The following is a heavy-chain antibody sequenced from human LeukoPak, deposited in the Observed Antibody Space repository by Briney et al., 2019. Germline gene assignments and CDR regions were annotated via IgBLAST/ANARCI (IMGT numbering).Heavy chain of an antibody. CDR3: ARDYYASSGYSMDY. J-gene: IGHJ4*02. D-gene: IGHD3-22*01. CDR1: GFTFSSHS. V-gene: IGHV3-48*02. Sequence: PGGSLRPSCAASGFTFSSHSMNWVRQAPGKGLEWISYISSSSTTKSHADSVKGRFTISRDNAKNSLYLQMNSLRDEDTAVYYCARDYYASSGYSMDYWGQGILVTVSS. CDR2: ISSSSTTK.